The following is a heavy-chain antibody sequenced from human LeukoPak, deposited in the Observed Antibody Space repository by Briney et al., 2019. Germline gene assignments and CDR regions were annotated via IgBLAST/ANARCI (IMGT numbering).Heavy chain of an antibody. J-gene: IGHJ4*02. V-gene: IGHV3-74*01. CDR3: ARGDCSSTSCYAFFIY. CDR1: GFTFNSYW. D-gene: IGHD2-2*01. Sequence: GGSLRLSCAASGFTFNSYWMHWVRQAPGKGLVWVSRINSDGSSTSYADSVKGRFTISRDNAKNTLYLQMNSLRAEDTAVYYCARGDCSSTSCYAFFIYWGQGTLVTVSS. CDR2: INSDGSST.